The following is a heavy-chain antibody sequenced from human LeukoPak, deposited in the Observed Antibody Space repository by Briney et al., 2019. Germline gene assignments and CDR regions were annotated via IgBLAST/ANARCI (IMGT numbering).Heavy chain of an antibody. CDR2: IYYSGST. J-gene: IGHJ4*02. CDR3: ARGRYYDYVWGSYRYRPYFDY. D-gene: IGHD3-16*02. V-gene: IGHV4-31*03. CDR1: GGSISSGGYY. Sequence: PSETLSLTCTVSGGSISSGGYYWSWIRQHPGKGLEWIGYIYYSGSTYYNPSLKSRVTISVDTSKNQFSLKLSSVTAADTAVYYCARGRYYDYVWGSYRYRPYFDYWGQGTLVTVSS.